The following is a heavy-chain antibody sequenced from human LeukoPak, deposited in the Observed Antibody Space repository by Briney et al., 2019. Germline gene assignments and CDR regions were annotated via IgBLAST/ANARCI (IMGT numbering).Heavy chain of an antibody. J-gene: IGHJ5*02. D-gene: IGHD3-9*01. CDR2: ISGSGGST. CDR3: AKEGRRRYFAQPNWYDP. Sequence: GGSLRLSCAASGFTFSSYAMSWVRQAPGKGLEWVSAISGSGGSTYYADSVKGRFTISRDNSKNTLYLQMNSLRAEDTAVYYCAKEGRRRYFAQPNWYDPWGQGTLVTVSS. CDR1: GFTFSSYA. V-gene: IGHV3-23*01.